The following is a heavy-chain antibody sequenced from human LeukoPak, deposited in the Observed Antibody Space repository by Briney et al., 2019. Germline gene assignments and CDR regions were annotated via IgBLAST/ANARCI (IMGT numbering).Heavy chain of an antibody. CDR2: ISYDGSNK. J-gene: IGHJ4*02. V-gene: IGHV3-30-3*01. CDR3: ARDVAGLRLGKLLDY. D-gene: IGHD3-16*01. Sequence: GGSLRLSCAASGFTFSSYAMHWVRQAPGKGLEWVAVISYDGSNKYYADSVKGRFTISRDNSKSTLYLQMNSLRAEDTAVYYCARDVAGLRLGKLLDYWGQGTLVTVSS. CDR1: GFTFSSYA.